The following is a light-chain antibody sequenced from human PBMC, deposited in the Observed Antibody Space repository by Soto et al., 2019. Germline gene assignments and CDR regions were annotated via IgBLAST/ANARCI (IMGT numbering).Light chain of an antibody. Sequence: IQLTQSPSSLSASVGDSVTITCRASQGIRSSLAWYQQKPGIAPKLLIYTASTLQSGVPSRFSGSGSGTDFTLTISSLQPEDFATYYRQQINAYPITFGQGTRLEIK. CDR1: QGIRSS. CDR2: TAS. V-gene: IGKV1-9*01. J-gene: IGKJ5*01. CDR3: QQINAYPIT.